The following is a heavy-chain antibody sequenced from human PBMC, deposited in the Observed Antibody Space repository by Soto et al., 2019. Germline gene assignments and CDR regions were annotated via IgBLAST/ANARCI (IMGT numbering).Heavy chain of an antibody. CDR1: GFTFSTYG. Sequence: ESGGGVVQPGRSLRLSCAASGFTFSTYGMHWVRQAPGKELEWVAVISYDGNNKYYADSVKGRFTIARDNSKNTLFLQMDSLRAEDTAVYYCAKDHLPSTVTTPGYWGQGTLVTVSS. J-gene: IGHJ4*02. V-gene: IGHV3-30*18. D-gene: IGHD4-17*01. CDR3: AKDHLPSTVTTPGY. CDR2: ISYDGNNK.